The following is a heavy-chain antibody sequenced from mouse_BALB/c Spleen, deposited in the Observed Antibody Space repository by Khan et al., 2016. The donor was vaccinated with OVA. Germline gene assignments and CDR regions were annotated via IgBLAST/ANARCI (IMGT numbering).Heavy chain of an antibody. V-gene: IGHV1-4*01. Sequence: QVQLQQSGAELARPGASVKMSCKASGYTFTNYTIHWMKKRPGKGLEWIGWINPSNGDTKYDDKFKGKVTFTLEKSSTTAYLQLNSLTYEDSAVYYCVRDEGYYGNDCGLAYWGQETLVTVS. CDR1: GYTFTNYT. J-gene: IGHJ3*01. CDR3: VRDEGYYGNDCGLAY. CDR2: INPSNGDT. D-gene: IGHD2-14*01.